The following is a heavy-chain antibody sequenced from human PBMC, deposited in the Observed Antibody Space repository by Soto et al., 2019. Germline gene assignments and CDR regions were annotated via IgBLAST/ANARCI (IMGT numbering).Heavy chain of an antibody. J-gene: IGHJ6*04. CDR3: ARHEPPAGYYYYGMDV. CDR1: GYSFTSYW. CDR2: IDPSDSYT. V-gene: IGHV5-10-1*01. Sequence: PGESLKISCKGSGYSFTSYWISWVRQMPGKGLEWMGRIDPSDSYTNYSPSFQGHVTISADKSISTAYLQWSSLKASDTAMYYCARHEPPAGYYYYGMDVWREGTTVTVSS.